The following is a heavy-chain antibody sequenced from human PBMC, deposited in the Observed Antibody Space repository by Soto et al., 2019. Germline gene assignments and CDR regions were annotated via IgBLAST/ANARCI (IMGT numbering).Heavy chain of an antibody. J-gene: IGHJ4*02. Sequence: EVQVLESGGGLVQPGGSLRLSCAASGFTFSSFAMNWVRQAPGKGLEWVSSISGSGGSTYYADSVKGRFTISRDNSKNTLYLQMNSLRAEDTAIYYCAKGIWCTKTVCVDIWSQGTMVTVSS. CDR2: ISGSGGST. CDR3: AKGIWCTKTVCVDI. V-gene: IGHV3-23*01. D-gene: IGHD2-8*01. CDR1: GFTFSSFA.